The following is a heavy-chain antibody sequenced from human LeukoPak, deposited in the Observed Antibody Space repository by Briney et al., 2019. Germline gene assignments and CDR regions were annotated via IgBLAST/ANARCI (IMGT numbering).Heavy chain of an antibody. CDR1: GGSISSYY. CDR3: ARGLGSYAYSDAFDV. V-gene: IGHV4-59*08. CDR2: IHYSGST. J-gene: IGHJ3*01. D-gene: IGHD5-18*01. Sequence: SETLSLTCTVSGGSISSYYWSWIRQPPGKGLEWIGYIHYSGSTNYNPSLKSRVTISVDPSKTQFSLKLSSVTAADTAVYYCARGLGSYAYSDAFDVWGQGTMVTVSS.